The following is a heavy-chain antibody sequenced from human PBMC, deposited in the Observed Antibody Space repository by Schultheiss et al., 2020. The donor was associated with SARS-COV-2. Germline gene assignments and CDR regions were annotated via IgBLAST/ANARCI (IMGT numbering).Heavy chain of an antibody. CDR3: ARDYGGNSRRFGGLDY. J-gene: IGHJ4*02. CDR2: IYHSGST. V-gene: IGHV4-39*07. Sequence: SETLSLTCTVSGGSISSGDYYWSWVRQPPGKGLEWIGEIYHSGSTNYNPSLKSRVTISVDTSKNQFSLKLSSVTAADTAVYYCARDYGGNSRRFGGLDYWGQGTLVTVSS. D-gene: IGHD4-23*01. CDR1: GGSISSGDYY.